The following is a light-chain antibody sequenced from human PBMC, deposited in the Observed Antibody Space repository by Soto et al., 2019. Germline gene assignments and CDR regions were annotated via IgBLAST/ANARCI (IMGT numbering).Light chain of an antibody. CDR1: QDINNY. CDR3: QQYDNLPPTWT. J-gene: IGKJ1*01. V-gene: IGKV1-33*01. CDR2: DAS. Sequence: DIQMTQSPSSLSACVGDRVTITCQARQDINNYLNWYQQKPGKAPKLLIYDASNLETGVPSRFSGSGSGTDFTFTISSLQPEDIATYYCQQYDNLPPTWTFGQGTKVEIE.